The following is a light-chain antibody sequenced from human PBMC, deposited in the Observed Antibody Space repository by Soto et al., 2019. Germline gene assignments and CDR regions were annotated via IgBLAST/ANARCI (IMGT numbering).Light chain of an antibody. CDR2: EVS. V-gene: IGLV2-8*01. J-gene: IGLJ3*02. CDR3: SSYAGSNPVGV. Sequence: QSALTQPPSASGSPGQSVTISCTGTSSDVGGYNYVSWYQHHPGKAPKLMIYEVSKRPSGVPDRFSGSKSGNTASLTVSGLQAEDEADYYCSSYAGSNPVGVFGGGTKLTVL. CDR1: SSDVGGYNY.